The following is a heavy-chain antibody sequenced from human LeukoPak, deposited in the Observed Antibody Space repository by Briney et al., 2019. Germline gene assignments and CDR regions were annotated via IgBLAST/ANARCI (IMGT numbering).Heavy chain of an antibody. CDR2: TPYDGSNK. CDR3: AKGVGGSANYYYMDV. D-gene: IGHD3-10*01. CDR1: GFPFSRHG. V-gene: IGHV3-30*02. J-gene: IGHJ6*03. Sequence: GGSLRLSCAASGFPFSRHGIHWVRQAPGKGLEWVAFTPYDGSNKFYTDSVKGRFTISRDNSKNTLYLQMNSLRAEDTAVYYCAKGVGGSANYYYMDVWGKGTTVTVSS.